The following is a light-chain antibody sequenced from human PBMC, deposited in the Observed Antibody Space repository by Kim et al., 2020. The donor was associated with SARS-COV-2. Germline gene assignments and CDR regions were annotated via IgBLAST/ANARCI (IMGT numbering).Light chain of an antibody. CDR2: GSP. V-gene: IGKV3-15*01. CDR1: QSISSN. CDR3: QQYKNWPPLT. J-gene: IGKJ4*01. Sequence: EIVMTQSPATLSVSPGERATLSCRASQSISSNLAWYQQKPGQAPRLLIYGSPTRATGIPARFSGSGSGTEFTLTISSLQSEDFAFYYCQQYKNWPPLTFGGGTKVDIK.